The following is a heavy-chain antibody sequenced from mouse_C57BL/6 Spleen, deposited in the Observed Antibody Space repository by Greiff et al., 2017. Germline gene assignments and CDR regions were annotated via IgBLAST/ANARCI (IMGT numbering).Heavy chain of an antibody. Sequence: VQLQQPGAELVRPGTSVKLSCKASGYTFTSYWMHWVKQRPGQGLEWIGVIDPSDSYTNYNQKFKGKATLTVDTSSSTAYMQLSSLTSEDSAVYYCARSSPYLRRGPYWYFDVWGTGTTVTVSS. CDR1: GYTFTSYW. V-gene: IGHV1-59*01. CDR3: ARSSPYLRRGPYWYFDV. J-gene: IGHJ1*03. D-gene: IGHD3-2*02. CDR2: IDPSDSYT.